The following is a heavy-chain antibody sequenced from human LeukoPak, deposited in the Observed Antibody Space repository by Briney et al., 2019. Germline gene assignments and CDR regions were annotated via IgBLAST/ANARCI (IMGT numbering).Heavy chain of an antibody. CDR1: GYSISSGYY. CDR2: IYHSGST. D-gene: IGHD3-22*01. CDR3: ARVYYYDSSVDY. J-gene: IGHJ4*02. V-gene: IGHV4-38-2*02. Sequence: SETLSLTCTVSGYSISSGYYWGWIRQPPGKGLEWIGSIYHSGSTYYNPSLKSRVTISVDTSKNQFSLKLSSVTAADTAVYYCARVYYYDSSVDYWGQGTLVTVSS.